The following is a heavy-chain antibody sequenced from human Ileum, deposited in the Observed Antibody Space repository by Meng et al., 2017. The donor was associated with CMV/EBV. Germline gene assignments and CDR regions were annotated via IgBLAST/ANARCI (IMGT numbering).Heavy chain of an antibody. CDR1: GFSISSFG. D-gene: IGHD4-11*01. CDR2: IRYDGTYK. CDR3: AKDLDYMRGMDV. V-gene: IGHV3-30*02. Sequence: GESLKTSCEASGFSISSFGMHWVRQAPGKGLEWLAFIRYDGTYKFYAGSVGGRFIISRDNSKNTVYLQMRSLGLEDRAVYYCAKDLDYMRGMDVWGQGTTVTVSS. J-gene: IGHJ6*02.